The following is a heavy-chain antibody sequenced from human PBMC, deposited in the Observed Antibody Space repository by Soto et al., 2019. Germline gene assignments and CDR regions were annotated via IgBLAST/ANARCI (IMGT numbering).Heavy chain of an antibody. Sequence: SETLSLTCTVSGGSISSSSYYWGWIRQPPGKGLEWIGSIYYSGSTYYNPSLKSRVTMSVDTSKNQFSLKLSSVTAADTAVYYCARQFAPWSGVTYYYYGMDVWGQGTTVTVSS. CDR2: IYYSGST. D-gene: IGHD3-10*01. V-gene: IGHV4-39*01. J-gene: IGHJ6*02. CDR1: GGSISSSSYY. CDR3: ARQFAPWSGVTYYYYGMDV.